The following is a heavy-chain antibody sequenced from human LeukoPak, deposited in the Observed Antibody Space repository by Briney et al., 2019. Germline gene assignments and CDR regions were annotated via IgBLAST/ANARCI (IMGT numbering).Heavy chain of an antibody. CDR1: GFTFSSSW. CDR3: ASGDNMDV. Sequence: GGSLRLSCAASGFTFSSSWMYWVRQAPGKGLVGVANINQDASEKNYVGSVKGRFTISRDNDKNSPYLQMNSLRAEDTALYYCASGDNMDVWGKGTTVTVSS. D-gene: IGHD3-3*01. CDR2: INQDASEK. J-gene: IGHJ6*03. V-gene: IGHV3-7*01.